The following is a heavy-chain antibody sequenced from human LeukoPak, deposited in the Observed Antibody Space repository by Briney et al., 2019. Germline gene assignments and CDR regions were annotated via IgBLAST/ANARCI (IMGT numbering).Heavy chain of an antibody. D-gene: IGHD3-10*01. CDR3: AKDRTLGPITMVLDY. Sequence: GRSLRLSCAASGFTFSSYGMHWVRQAPGKGLEWVAVISYDGSNKYYADPVKGRFTISRDNSKNTLYLQMNSLRAEDTAVYYCAKDRTLGPITMVLDYWGQGTLVTVSS. V-gene: IGHV3-30*18. J-gene: IGHJ4*02. CDR2: ISYDGSNK. CDR1: GFTFSSYG.